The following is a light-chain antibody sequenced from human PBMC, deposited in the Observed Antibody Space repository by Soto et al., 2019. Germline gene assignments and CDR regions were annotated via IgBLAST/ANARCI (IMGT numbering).Light chain of an antibody. CDR3: CSYADSFSWV. CDR1: SSDVGSYNL. Sequence: QSALTQPASVSGSPGQSITISCTGASSDVGSYNLVSWYQQYPGKAPKLMIYEVSKRPSGVSNRFSGSKSGNTASLTISGLQAEDEADYYCCSYADSFSWVFGGGTKLTVL. CDR2: EVS. J-gene: IGLJ3*02. V-gene: IGLV2-23*02.